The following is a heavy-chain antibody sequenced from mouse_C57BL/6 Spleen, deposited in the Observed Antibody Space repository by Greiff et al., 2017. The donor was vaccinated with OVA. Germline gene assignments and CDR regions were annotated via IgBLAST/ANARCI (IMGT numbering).Heavy chain of an antibody. V-gene: IGHV3-1*01. D-gene: IGHD4-1*01. Sequence: EVMLVESGPGMVKPSQSLSLTCTVTGYSITSGYDWHWIRHFPGNKLEWMGYISYSGSTNYNPSLKSRISITHDTSKNHFFLKLNSVTTEDTATYYCARNWEGYFDVWGTGTTVTVSS. J-gene: IGHJ1*03. CDR2: ISYSGST. CDR3: ARNWEGYFDV. CDR1: GYSITSGYD.